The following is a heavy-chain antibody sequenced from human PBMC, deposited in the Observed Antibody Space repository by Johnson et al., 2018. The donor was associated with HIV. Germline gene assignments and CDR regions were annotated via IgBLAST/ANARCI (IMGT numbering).Heavy chain of an antibody. Sequence: VQLVESGGGVVRPGGSLRLSCAASGFTFDDYGMSWVRQAPGKGLEWVSGINADGRSTTYADSVKGRFTISRDNAQNKLYLQMNSLRAEDTAVYYCASPQAGDYPQDDAFHIWGQGTVVTVSS. CDR2: INADGRST. J-gene: IGHJ3*02. V-gene: IGHV3-20*04. D-gene: IGHD4-17*01. CDR1: GFTFDDYG. CDR3: ASPQAGDYPQDDAFHI.